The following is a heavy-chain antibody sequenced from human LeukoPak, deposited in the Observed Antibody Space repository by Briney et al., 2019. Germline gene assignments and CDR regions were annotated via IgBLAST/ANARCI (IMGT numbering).Heavy chain of an antibody. CDR3: ARHIGGGIEDMDV. Sequence: SETLSLPCIVSGGSIGTYYWSWIRQSPGKGLEWIGYIYGTGSIRCNPYLQSRVTISVETSRNQFFLKMRSVTAADTAVYYCARHIGGGIEDMDVWGTGTKVTVSS. CDR2: IYGTGSI. J-gene: IGHJ6*03. V-gene: IGHV4-59*08. CDR1: GGSIGTYY. D-gene: IGHD3-16*02.